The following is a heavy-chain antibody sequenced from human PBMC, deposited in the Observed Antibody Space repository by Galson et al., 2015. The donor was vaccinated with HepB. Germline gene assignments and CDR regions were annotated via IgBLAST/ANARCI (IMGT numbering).Heavy chain of an antibody. J-gene: IGHJ6*03. CDR2: IYPGDSDT. CDR1: GYSFTSYW. V-gene: IGHV5-51*01. CDR3: ARHSDYDYVWGSYRRPQPYYYYYMDV. D-gene: IGHD3-16*02. Sequence: QSGAEVKKPGESLKISCKGSGYSFTSYWIGWVRQMPGKGLEWMGIIYPGDSDTRYSPSFQGQVTISADKSISTAYLQWSSLKASDTAMYYCARHSDYDYVWGSYRRPQPYYYYYMDVWGKGTTVTVSS.